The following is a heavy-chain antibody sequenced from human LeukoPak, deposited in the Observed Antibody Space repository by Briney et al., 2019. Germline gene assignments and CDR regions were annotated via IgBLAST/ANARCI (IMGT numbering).Heavy chain of an antibody. Sequence: EPSETLSLTCTVSGGSISSGGYYWSWIRQHPGKGLEWIGYIYYSGSTYYNPSLKSRVTISVDTSKNQFSLKLSSVTAADTAVYYCARATVVSTRHFDYRGQGTLVTVSS. CDR3: ARATVVSTRHFDY. J-gene: IGHJ4*02. D-gene: IGHD4-23*01. CDR1: GGSISSGGYY. CDR2: IYYSGST. V-gene: IGHV4-31*03.